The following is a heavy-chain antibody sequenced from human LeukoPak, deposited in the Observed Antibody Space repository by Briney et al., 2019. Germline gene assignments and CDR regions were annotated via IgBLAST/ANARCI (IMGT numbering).Heavy chain of an antibody. CDR2: IKQDGSET. D-gene: IGHD5-12*01. J-gene: IGHJ2*01. CDR3: AREGGGYSGYETQRYFDL. CDR1: GFTFSSYW. V-gene: IGHV3-7*01. Sequence: PGGSLRLSCAASGFTFSSYWMSWVRQAPGKGLEWVANIKQDGSETYYVDSVKGRFTISRDNAKNSLYLQMNSLRAEDTAVYYCAREGGGYSGYETQRYFDLWGRGTLVTVSS.